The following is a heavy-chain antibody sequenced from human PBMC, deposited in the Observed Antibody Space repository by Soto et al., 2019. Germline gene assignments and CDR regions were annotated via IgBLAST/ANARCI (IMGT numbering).Heavy chain of an antibody. CDR1: GFTFSSYG. J-gene: IGHJ6*02. D-gene: IGHD3-3*01. CDR3: AKDSNANYDFWSGYFGGMDV. Sequence: GGSLRLSCAASGFTFSSYGIHWVRQAPGKGLEWVAVISYDGRNKYYADSVKGRFTISRDNSEYTLYLQMNSLRAEDAAVYYCAKDSNANYDFWSGYFGGMDVWGQGTKVTVSS. V-gene: IGHV3-30*18. CDR2: ISYDGRNK.